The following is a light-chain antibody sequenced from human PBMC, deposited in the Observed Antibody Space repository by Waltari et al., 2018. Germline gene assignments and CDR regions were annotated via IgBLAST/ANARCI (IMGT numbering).Light chain of an antibody. Sequence: EIVLTQSPATLSLSPGERGTRSCRASQSVSSSLAWYQQKPGQAPRLLIYAISTRATGIPDRFSGSGSGTDFTLTISSLEPEDFAVYYCQQYSNWPQYSFGQGTKVEIK. CDR3: QQYSNWPQYS. J-gene: IGKJ2*03. CDR2: AIS. CDR1: QSVSSS. V-gene: IGKV3-15*01.